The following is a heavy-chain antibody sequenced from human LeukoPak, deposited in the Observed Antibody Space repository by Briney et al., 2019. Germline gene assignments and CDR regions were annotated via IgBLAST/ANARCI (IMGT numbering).Heavy chain of an antibody. Sequence: SETLSLTCAVSGGSICSSNWWSWVRQPPGKGLEWIGEIYHSGSTNYNPSLRSRVTISVDKSKNQFSLKLSSVSAADTAVFYCARVSSGSYYFDYWGQGTLVTVSS. V-gene: IGHV4-4*02. CDR1: GGSICSSNW. CDR3: ARVSSGSYYFDY. CDR2: IYHSGST. J-gene: IGHJ4*02. D-gene: IGHD1-26*01.